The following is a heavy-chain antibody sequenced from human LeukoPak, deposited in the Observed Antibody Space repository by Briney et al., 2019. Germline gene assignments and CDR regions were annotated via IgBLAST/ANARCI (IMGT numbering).Heavy chain of an antibody. Sequence: SETPSLTCTVSGGSISSYYWSWIRQPPGKGLEWIGYIYTSGSTNYNPSLKSRVTISVNTSKNQFSLKLRSVTAADTAVYYCARRDCSSTSCYNDYWGQGTLVTVSS. V-gene: IGHV4-4*09. J-gene: IGHJ4*02. D-gene: IGHD2-2*02. CDR1: GGSISSYY. CDR2: IYTSGST. CDR3: ARRDCSSTSCYNDY.